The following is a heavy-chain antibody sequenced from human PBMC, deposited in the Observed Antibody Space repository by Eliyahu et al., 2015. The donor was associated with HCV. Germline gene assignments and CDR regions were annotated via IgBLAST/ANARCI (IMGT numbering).Heavy chain of an antibody. D-gene: IGHD3-10*01. Sequence: ESGPGLVKPSETLSLTCTVSGGSISSSSYYWGWIRQPXGKGLEWIGSIYYSGSTYYNPSLKSRVTISVDTSKNQFSLKLSSVTAADXAVYYCAGLGSGSYSDYFDYWGQGTLVTVSS. CDR1: GGSISSSSYY. CDR2: IYYSGST. CDR3: AGLGSGSYSDYFDY. V-gene: IGHV4-39*01. J-gene: IGHJ4*02.